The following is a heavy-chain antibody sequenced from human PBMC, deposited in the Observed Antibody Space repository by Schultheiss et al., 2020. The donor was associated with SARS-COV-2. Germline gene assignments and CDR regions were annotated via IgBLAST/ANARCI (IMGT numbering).Heavy chain of an antibody. CDR2: INSDGSST. J-gene: IGHJ3*02. V-gene: IGHV3-74*01. CDR3: AKGGGDYYDSSGPNGAGGLDAFDI. D-gene: IGHD3-22*01. Sequence: GGSLRLSCAASGFTFSKYWMHWVRQAPGKGLVWVSRINSDGSSTTYADSVKGRITISRDNSKNTLYLQMNSLRAEDTAVYYCAKGGGDYYDSSGPNGAGGLDAFDIWGQGTMVTVSS. CDR1: GFTFSKYW.